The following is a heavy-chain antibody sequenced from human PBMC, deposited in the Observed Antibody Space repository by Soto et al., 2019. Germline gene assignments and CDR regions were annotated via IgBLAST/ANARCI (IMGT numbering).Heavy chain of an antibody. CDR3: AKVATGSYNWFDP. CDR2: INTDGSRT. V-gene: IGHV3-74*01. J-gene: IGHJ5*02. Sequence: AGSLRLSCAASGFTFNNYWMHWVRQAPGKGLVWVSRINTDGSRTTYADSVKGRFTISRDNAKNTLYLQMDSLRDEDTAVYYCAKVATGSYNWFDPWGQGTLVTVSS. D-gene: IGHD1-1*01. CDR1: GFTFNNYW.